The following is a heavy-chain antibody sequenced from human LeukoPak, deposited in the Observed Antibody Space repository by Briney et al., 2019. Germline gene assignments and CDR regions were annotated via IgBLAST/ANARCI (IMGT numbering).Heavy chain of an antibody. V-gene: IGHV3-23*01. CDR3: AKRMEGVVYSPALDS. J-gene: IGHJ4*02. CDR1: GFTFSSYA. D-gene: IGHD2-21*01. Sequence: GGSLRLSCAASGFTFSSYAMSWVRQAPGKGLEWVSVISGGGGNTYYTDSVKGRFTISRDNSKNTLFLQMNRLRAEDTAIYYCAKRMEGVVYSPALDSGGQGTLVTVPS. CDR2: ISGGGGNT.